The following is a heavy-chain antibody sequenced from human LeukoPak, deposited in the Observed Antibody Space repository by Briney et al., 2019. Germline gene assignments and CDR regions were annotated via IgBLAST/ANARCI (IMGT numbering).Heavy chain of an antibody. CDR2: INHSGST. V-gene: IGHV4-34*01. J-gene: IGHJ4*02. CDR3: ARVTGTTGGY. D-gene: IGHD1-7*01. Sequence: PSETLSLTCAVYGGSFSGYYWSWIRQPPGKGLEWIGEINHSGSTNYNPSLKSRVTISVDTSKNQFSLKLNSVTAADTAVYYCARVTGTTGGYWGQGTLVTVSS. CDR1: GGSFSGYY.